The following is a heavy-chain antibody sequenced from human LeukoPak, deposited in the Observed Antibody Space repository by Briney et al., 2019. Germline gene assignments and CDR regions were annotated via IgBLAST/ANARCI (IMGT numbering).Heavy chain of an antibody. J-gene: IGHJ4*02. Sequence: SETLSLTCAIYGGSFSGYYWSWIRQPPGKELEWIGYISGTGSTNYNPSLKSRVTFSVDTSKNQFSLKLSSVTAADTAMYYCARHREGDGGSYFRQFDYWGRGTLVTVSS. CDR2: ISGTGST. D-gene: IGHD1-26*01. CDR1: GGSFSGYY. V-gene: IGHV4-59*08. CDR3: ARHREGDGGSYFRQFDY.